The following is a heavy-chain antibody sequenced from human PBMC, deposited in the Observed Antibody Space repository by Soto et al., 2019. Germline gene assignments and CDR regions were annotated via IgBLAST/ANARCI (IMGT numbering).Heavy chain of an antibody. CDR1: GGTFSSYT. Sequence: QVQLVQSGAEVKKPGSSVKVSCKASGGTFSSYTISWVRQAPGQGLEWMGRIIPILGIANYAQKFQDRVTITADKSTSTAYMELSSLRSEDTAVYYCASEPNEGREVYWGQGTLVTVSS. CDR3: ASEPNEGREVY. V-gene: IGHV1-69*02. CDR2: IIPILGIA. J-gene: IGHJ4*02.